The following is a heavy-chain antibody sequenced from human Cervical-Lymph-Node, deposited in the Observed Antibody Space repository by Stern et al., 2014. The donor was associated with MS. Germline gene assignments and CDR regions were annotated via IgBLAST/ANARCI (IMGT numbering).Heavy chain of an antibody. D-gene: IGHD6-19*01. Sequence: VKLVESGPGLVKPSETLSLTCTVSGDSMSSCYWGGIRQPPGKGLEWIGSIYDAGSTGYNPSLKSRVTISVDTSKNQFSLRLTSVTAADTAVYYCARLSSGWYAYWGQGTLVTVSS. CDR2: IYDAGST. CDR1: GDSMSSCY. CDR3: ARLSSGWYAY. V-gene: IGHV4-59*01. J-gene: IGHJ4*02.